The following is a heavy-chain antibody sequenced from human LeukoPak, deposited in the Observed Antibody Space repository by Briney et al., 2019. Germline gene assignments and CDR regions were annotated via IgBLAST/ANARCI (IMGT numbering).Heavy chain of an antibody. CDR1: GYSLTSYW. J-gene: IGHJ3*02. V-gene: IGHV5-51*01. Sequence: GESLKISCKGSGYSLTSYWIVWVRQMPGKGLEWMGIIYPGDSDTRYSPSFQGQVTISADKSISTAYLQWSSLKASDTAMYYCARHGNDYGDTNAFDIWGQGTMVTVSS. CDR2: IYPGDSDT. D-gene: IGHD4-17*01. CDR3: ARHGNDYGDTNAFDI.